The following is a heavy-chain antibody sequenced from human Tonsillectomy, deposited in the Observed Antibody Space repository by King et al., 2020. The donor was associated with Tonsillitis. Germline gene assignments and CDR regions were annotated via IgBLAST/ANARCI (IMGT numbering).Heavy chain of an antibody. J-gene: IGHJ5*02. Sequence: QLQESVPGLVKPSQTLSLTCAISGDSVSSNSAAWNWIRQSPSRGLEWLGRTYYRSKWYNDYAVSLKSRITINPDTSKNQFSLQLNSVTPEDTAVYYCARDLWDGSGSSRDGWFDPWGQGTLVTVSS. CDR1: GDSVSSNSAA. D-gene: IGHD3-10*01. V-gene: IGHV6-1*01. CDR2: TYYRSKWYN. CDR3: ARDLWDGSGSSRDGWFDP.